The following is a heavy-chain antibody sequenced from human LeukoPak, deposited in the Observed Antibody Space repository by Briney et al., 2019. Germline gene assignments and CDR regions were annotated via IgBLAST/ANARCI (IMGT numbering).Heavy chain of an antibody. V-gene: IGHV3-66*01. J-gene: IGHJ6*02. CDR1: GFTVSSNY. Sequence: PGGSLRLSCAASGFTVSSNYMSWVRQAPGKGLEWVSVTYSGGTTYYSESVKDRFIVSRDNSKNTLYLQMSCLTGEDTAIYFCARDPSGTTIDNYYTLPKGMDVWGQGTTVIVSS. CDR3: ARDPSGTTIDNYYTLPKGMDV. D-gene: IGHD3-3*01. CDR2: TYSGGTT.